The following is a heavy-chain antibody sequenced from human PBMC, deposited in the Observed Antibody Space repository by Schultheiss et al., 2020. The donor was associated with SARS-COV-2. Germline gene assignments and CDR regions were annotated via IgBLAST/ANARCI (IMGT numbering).Heavy chain of an antibody. CDR2: IIPIFGTA. V-gene: IGHV1-69*13. Sequence: SVKVSCKASGGTFSSYAISWVRQAPGQGLEWMGGIIPIFGTANYAQKFQGRVTITADESTSTAYMELSSLRSEDTAVYYCARGLGSMVRGVIGDYFDYWGQGTLVTVSS. J-gene: IGHJ4*02. CDR3: ARGLGSMVRGVIGDYFDY. D-gene: IGHD3-10*01. CDR1: GGTFSSYA.